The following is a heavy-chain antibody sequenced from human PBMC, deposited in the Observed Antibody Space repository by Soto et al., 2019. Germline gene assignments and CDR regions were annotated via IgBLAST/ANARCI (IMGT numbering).Heavy chain of an antibody. J-gene: IGHJ6*02. CDR1: GGTFSSYA. Sequence: QVQLVQSGAEVKKPGSSVKVSCKASGGTFSSYAISWVRQAPGQGLEWMGGIIPIFGTANYAQKFQGRVTITADKTTSTAYMELSSLRSEDTAVYYCARGGVSQQLVRYYYYGMDVWGQGTTVTVS. CDR3: ARGGVSQQLVRYYYYGMDV. D-gene: IGHD6-13*01. CDR2: IIPIFGTA. V-gene: IGHV1-69*06.